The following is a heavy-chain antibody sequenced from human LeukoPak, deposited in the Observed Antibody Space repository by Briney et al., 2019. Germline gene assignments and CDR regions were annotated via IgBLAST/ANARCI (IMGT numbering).Heavy chain of an antibody. Sequence: GRSLRLSCAASGFTFSSYGMHWVRQAPGKGLEWVAVISYDGSNKYYADSVKGRFTISRDNSKNTVYLQMYSLRAEDTAVYYCARERLGPTGGEWGQGTLVTVSS. CDR1: GFTFSSYG. V-gene: IGHV3-30*03. D-gene: IGHD1-26*01. CDR3: ARERLGPTGGE. J-gene: IGHJ4*02. CDR2: ISYDGSNK.